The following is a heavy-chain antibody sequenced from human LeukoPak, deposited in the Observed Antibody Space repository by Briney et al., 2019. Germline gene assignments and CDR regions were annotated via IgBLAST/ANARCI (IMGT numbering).Heavy chain of an antibody. CDR3: ARDRPGSGWYYFDS. V-gene: IGHV3-48*01. CDR1: GFTFSSYS. Sequence: GGSLRLSCAASGFTFSSYSMNWVRQAPGKGLDWVSFMTSSSSTIHYVDSVKGRFIISRYTPKNSLYLQMISLRAEDTAVYYCARDRPGSGWYYFDSWGQGTLVTVSS. J-gene: IGHJ4*02. D-gene: IGHD6-19*01. CDR2: MTSSSSTI.